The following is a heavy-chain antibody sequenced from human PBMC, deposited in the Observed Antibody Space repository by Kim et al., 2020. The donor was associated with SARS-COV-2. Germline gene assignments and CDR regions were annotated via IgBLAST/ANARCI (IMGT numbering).Heavy chain of an antibody. CDR1: GFTFSSYA. CDR2: ISGSGGST. V-gene: IGHV3-23*01. Sequence: GGSLRLSCAASGFTFSSYAMSWVRQAPGKGLEWVSAISGSGGSTYYADSVKGRFTISRDNSKNTLYLQMNSLRAEDTAVYYCAKDRRRIQLWFPRSWLFDYWGQGTLVTVSS. D-gene: IGHD5-18*01. J-gene: IGHJ4*02. CDR3: AKDRRRIQLWFPRSWLFDY.